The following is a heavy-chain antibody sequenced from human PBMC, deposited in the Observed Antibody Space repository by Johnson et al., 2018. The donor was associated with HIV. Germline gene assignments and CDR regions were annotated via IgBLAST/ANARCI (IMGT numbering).Heavy chain of an antibody. CDR1: GFNFSNDA. Sequence: QVQLVESGGGVVQPGRSLRLPCAASGFNFSNDAIHWVRQAPGKGLEWVAIMSYNASNKYYADSVKGRFTISRENARNSLYLQMNSLRAGDTAVYYCARENWGAFDIWGQGTFVTVSS. CDR3: ARENWGAFDI. CDR2: MSYNASNK. J-gene: IGHJ3*02. D-gene: IGHD7-27*01. V-gene: IGHV3-30*14.